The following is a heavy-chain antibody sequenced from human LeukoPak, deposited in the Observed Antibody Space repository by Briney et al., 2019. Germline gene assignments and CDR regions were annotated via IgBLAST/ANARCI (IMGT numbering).Heavy chain of an antibody. CDR1: GFTFSNYA. CDR3: ARGTRGYSYGYSPIDY. V-gene: IGHV3-30-3*01. J-gene: IGHJ4*02. Sequence: GGSLRLSCAASGFTFSNYAIHWVRQAPGKGLEWVAVISYDGSNKYYADSVKGRFTISRDNPKNTLDLQMNSLRAEDTAMYYCARGTRGYSYGYSPIDYWGQGTLVTVSS. CDR2: ISYDGSNK. D-gene: IGHD5-18*01.